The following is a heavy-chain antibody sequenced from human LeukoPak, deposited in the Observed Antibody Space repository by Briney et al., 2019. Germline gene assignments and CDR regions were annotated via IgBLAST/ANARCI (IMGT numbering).Heavy chain of an antibody. Sequence: PSETLSLTCTVTGGSINTNSYSWAGIRQLPGKGLEWIGSNSYSGSTCYNPSLKSRVTMSVDTSKSQFSLKLIYVTAADTAVYYCARFRGLFCTGGTCHSGFVYWGEGTLVTASS. D-gene: IGHD2-15*01. CDR2: NSYSGST. CDR3: ARFRGLFCTGGTCHSGFVY. J-gene: IGHJ4*02. CDR1: GGSINTNSYS. V-gene: IGHV4-39*01.